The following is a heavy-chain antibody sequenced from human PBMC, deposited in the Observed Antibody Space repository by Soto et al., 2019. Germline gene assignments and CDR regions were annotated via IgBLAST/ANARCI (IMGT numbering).Heavy chain of an antibody. CDR2: ISAYNGNT. D-gene: IGHD3-22*01. J-gene: IGHJ4*02. V-gene: IGHV1-18*01. CDR1: GYTFTSYG. Sequence: ASVKVSCKASGYTFTSYGISWVRQAPGQGLEWMGWISAYNGNTNYAQKLQGRVTMTTDTSTSTAYMELRSLRSGDTAVYYCARDLPGYYDSSGYPRAPGYWGQGTLVTVSS. CDR3: ARDLPGYYDSSGYPRAPGY.